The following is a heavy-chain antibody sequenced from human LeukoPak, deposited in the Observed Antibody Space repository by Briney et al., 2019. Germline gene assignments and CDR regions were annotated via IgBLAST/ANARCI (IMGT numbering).Heavy chain of an antibody. J-gene: IGHJ5*02. CDR3: ARDHVVGLAPFDP. D-gene: IGHD2-15*01. Sequence: GASVSVSSKASGYTFTDYAMHWVRHAPGERLEWMGWINTGKGNTKYSQKFQGRVTITMDTSASTAYMELSSLRSEDTPVYYCARDHVVGLAPFDPWGQGTLVTVSS. CDR2: INTGKGNT. V-gene: IGHV1-3*04. CDR1: GYTFTDYA.